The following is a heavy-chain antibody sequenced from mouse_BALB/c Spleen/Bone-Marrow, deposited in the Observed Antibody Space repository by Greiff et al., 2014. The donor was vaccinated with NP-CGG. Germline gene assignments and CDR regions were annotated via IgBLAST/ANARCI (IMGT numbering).Heavy chain of an antibody. V-gene: IGHV7-3*02. J-gene: IGHJ2*01. Sequence: DVHLVESGGGLVQPGGFLRLSSATSGFTFTDHYMSWVRQPPGKALEWLGFIRNKANGYTTEYSASVKGRFTISRDNSQSIVYLQMNTLRAEDSATYYCARDYLYYFDYWGQGTTLTVSS. CDR2: IRNKANGYTT. CDR1: GFTFTDHY. CDR3: ARDYLYYFDY. D-gene: IGHD2-1*01.